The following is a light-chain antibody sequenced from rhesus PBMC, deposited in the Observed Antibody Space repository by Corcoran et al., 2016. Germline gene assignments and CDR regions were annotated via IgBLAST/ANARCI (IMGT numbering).Light chain of an antibody. V-gene: IGKV1-28*03. CDR3: LQHNSYPLT. Sequence: DILMTQSPSSLSASVGDTVTITCRASQGISSSLNWFQQKPGKALKLLIYAASSLATGVPSRFSGIGSGTDFTLTISSLQPEDFAVYYCLQHNSYPLTFGGGTKVELK. CDR2: AAS. CDR1: QGISSS. J-gene: IGKJ4*01.